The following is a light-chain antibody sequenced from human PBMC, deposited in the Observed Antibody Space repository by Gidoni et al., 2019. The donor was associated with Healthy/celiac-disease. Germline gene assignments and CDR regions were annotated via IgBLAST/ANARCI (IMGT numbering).Light chain of an antibody. CDR3: QQYYSFPYT. CDR2: AAS. J-gene: IGKJ2*01. V-gene: IGKV1D-8*03. CDR1: QDSSWY. Sequence: VLWMTQSPSLLSASTGDRVTISRRMSQDSSWYLDWYQQKPGKSPEFLIYAASTLQSGVPSRCSGSGSGTDFTLTISCLQSEDFATYYCQQYYSFPYTFXXXTKLEIK.